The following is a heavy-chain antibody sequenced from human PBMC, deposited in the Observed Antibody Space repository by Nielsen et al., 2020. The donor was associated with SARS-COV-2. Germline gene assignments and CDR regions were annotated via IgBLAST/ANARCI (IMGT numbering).Heavy chain of an antibody. CDR2: INPNTGNT. V-gene: IGHV1-2*04. J-gene: IGHJ4*02. Sequence: ASVQVSCKASGYTFTGYYIHWVRQAPGQGLEWMGWINPNTGNTKYAQKFQDWVTMTRDTSINTAYIELSRLRSDDMAVYFCARRGHDNSGYYWDYWDQGTLVTVSS. D-gene: IGHD3-22*01. CDR3: ARRGHDNSGYYWDY. CDR1: GYTFTGYY.